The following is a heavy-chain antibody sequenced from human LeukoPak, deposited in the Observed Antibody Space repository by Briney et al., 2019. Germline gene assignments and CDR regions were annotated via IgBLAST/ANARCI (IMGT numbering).Heavy chain of an antibody. CDR3: TNHISVYCTRTSCSDY. CDR2: IEFDGSTI. Sequence: GGSLRLSCAASGCTFRNYGMHWVRQAPGKGLEWVAFIEFDGSTIYSADSVKGRFTISRDNSKSTLYLQMNSLTREDTALYYCTNHISVYCTRTSCSDYWGQGALITVSS. V-gene: IGHV3-30*02. CDR1: GCTFRNYG. J-gene: IGHJ4*02. D-gene: IGHD2-2*01.